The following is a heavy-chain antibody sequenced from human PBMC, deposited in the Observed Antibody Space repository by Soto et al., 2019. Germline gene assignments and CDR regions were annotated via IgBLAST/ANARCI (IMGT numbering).Heavy chain of an antibody. D-gene: IGHD3-9*01. CDR3: ASELRYFDWPLPSSDY. J-gene: IGHJ4*02. CDR1: GFTFSDYC. Sequence: GGSLRLSCAASGFTFSDYCMSWIRQAPGKGLEWVSYISSSSSYTNYADSVKGRFTISRDNAKNSLYLQMNSLRAEDTAVYYCASELRYFDWPLPSSDYWGQGTLVTVSS. CDR2: ISSSSSYT. V-gene: IGHV3-11*05.